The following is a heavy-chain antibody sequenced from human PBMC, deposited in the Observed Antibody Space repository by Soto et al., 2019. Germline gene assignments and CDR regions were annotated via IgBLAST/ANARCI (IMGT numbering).Heavy chain of an antibody. CDR1: GVTFSSYT. V-gene: IGHV1-69*04. J-gene: IGHJ4*02. CDR2: IIPILGIA. CDR3: AREEYYYGSGAFFDY. D-gene: IGHD3-10*01. Sequence: GASVKVSCKASGVTFSSYTISWLRQAPGQGLEWMGRIIPILGIANYAQKFQGRVTITADKSTSTAYMELSSLRSEDTAVYYCAREEYYYGSGAFFDYWGQGTLVTVSS.